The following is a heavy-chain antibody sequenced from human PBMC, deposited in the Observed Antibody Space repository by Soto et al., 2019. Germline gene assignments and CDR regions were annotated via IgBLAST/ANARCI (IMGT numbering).Heavy chain of an antibody. CDR2: IYYSGST. J-gene: IGHJ3*02. D-gene: IGHD3-22*01. Sequence: PSETLSLTCTVSGGSISISSYYWGWIRQPPGKGLEWIGSIYYSGSTYYNPSLKSRVTISVDTSKNQFSLKLSSVTAADTAVYYCARHYSPGDYYDSSGYSGPFDIWGQGTMVT. V-gene: IGHV4-39*01. CDR3: ARHYSPGDYYDSSGYSGPFDI. CDR1: GGSISISSYY.